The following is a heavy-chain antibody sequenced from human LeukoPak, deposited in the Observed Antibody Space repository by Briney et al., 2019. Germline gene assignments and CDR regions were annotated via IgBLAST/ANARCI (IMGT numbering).Heavy chain of an antibody. J-gene: IGHJ5*02. Sequence: SETLSLTCKVSGGSVGSFSWSWIRQSPGKGLEWIGVIYYNGSTSYNPSLKSRVTISVDRSKSQFSLRLSSVTAADTALYYCARAVGYYGSGTSGEEWFDPWGQGTLVTVSS. CDR2: IYYNGST. CDR1: GGSVGSFS. D-gene: IGHD3-10*01. V-gene: IGHV4-59*08. CDR3: ARAVGYYGSGTSGEEWFDP.